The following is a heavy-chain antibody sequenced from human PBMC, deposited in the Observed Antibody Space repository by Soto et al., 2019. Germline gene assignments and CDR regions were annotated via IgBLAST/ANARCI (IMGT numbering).Heavy chain of an antibody. CDR3: ARGGYSYGRGWFDP. V-gene: IGHV4-34*01. D-gene: IGHD5-18*01. CDR2: INHSGST. CDR1: GGSFSGYY. J-gene: IGHJ5*02. Sequence: SETLSLTCAVYGGSFSGYYWRWFRQPPGKGLEWIGEINHSGSTNYNPSLKSRVTISVDTSKNQFSLKLSSVTAADTAVYYCARGGYSYGRGWFDPWGQGTLVT.